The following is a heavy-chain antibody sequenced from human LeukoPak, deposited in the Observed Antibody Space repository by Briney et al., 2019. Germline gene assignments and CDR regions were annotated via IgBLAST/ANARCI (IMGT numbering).Heavy chain of an antibody. CDR3: ARDLTPGGFDY. CDR1: GFTVSNNY. CDR2: IYANNDT. D-gene: IGHD3-9*01. J-gene: IGHJ4*02. Sequence: PGGSLRLSCAVSGFTVSNNYLAWVRQAPGKGLEWVSFIYANNDTHYADSVKGRFTISRDNSKNTLYLQVDNLRVDDTAVYYCARDLTPGGFDYWGQGTLVVVSS. V-gene: IGHV3-53*01.